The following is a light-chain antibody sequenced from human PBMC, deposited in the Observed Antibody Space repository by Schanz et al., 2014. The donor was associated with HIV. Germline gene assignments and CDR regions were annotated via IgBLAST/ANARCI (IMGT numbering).Light chain of an antibody. CDR1: SGDIGAYNY. J-gene: IGLJ2*01. CDR3: NSYTRTSTPV. Sequence: QSALTQPASVSGSLGQSITISCTGTSGDIGAYNYVSWYQQHPGKAPKLMIYDVNIRPSGVSNRFSGSKSGNTASLTISGLQAEDEADYYCNSYTRTSTPVFGGGTKLTVL. CDR2: DVN. V-gene: IGLV2-14*03.